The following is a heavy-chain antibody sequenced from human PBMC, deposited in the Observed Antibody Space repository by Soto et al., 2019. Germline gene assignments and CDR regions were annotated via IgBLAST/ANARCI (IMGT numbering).Heavy chain of an antibody. CDR3: VRNVGGSATTSFDY. V-gene: IGHV4-39*01. D-gene: IGHD6-19*01. Sequence: PSETLSLTCTVSGGSISSSSNFWGSIRQSPGKGLEWIGSIFYRGSTYYNPSLKSRVTISVDTSKNQFSLKLSSVTAADTAVYYCVRNVGGSATTSFDYWGQGTLVTVSS. J-gene: IGHJ4*02. CDR2: IFYRGST. CDR1: GGSISSSSNF.